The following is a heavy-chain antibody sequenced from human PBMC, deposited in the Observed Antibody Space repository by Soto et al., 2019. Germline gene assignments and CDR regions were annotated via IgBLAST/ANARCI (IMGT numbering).Heavy chain of an antibody. Sequence: SETLSLTCTVPGGSITNHYCSWFRQPPGKGLEWIGYINPSNGYASYNPSLRSRVTLFVDTSENRFSLMLNSVTATDTAVYFCARQGFGALHGLVDVWGQGTTVTVSS. CDR3: ARQGFGALHGLVDV. V-gene: IGHV4-4*09. CDR1: GGSITNHY. CDR2: INPSNGYA. D-gene: IGHD3-10*01. J-gene: IGHJ6*02.